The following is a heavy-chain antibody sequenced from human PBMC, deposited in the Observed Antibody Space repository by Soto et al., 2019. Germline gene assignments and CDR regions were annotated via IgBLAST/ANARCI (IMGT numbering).Heavy chain of an antibody. V-gene: IGHV6-1*01. D-gene: IGHD6-19*01. Sequence: SQTLSLTCAISGDSVSSNSAAWNWIRHSPSRGLEWLGRTYYRSKWYNDYAVSVKSRITINPDTSKNQFSLQLNSVTPEDTAVYYCARVSAEAGIAVVDGMDVGGRGTTVTLSS. CDR3: ARVSAEAGIAVVDGMDV. CDR2: TYYRSKWYN. J-gene: IGHJ6*02. CDR1: GDSVSSNSAA.